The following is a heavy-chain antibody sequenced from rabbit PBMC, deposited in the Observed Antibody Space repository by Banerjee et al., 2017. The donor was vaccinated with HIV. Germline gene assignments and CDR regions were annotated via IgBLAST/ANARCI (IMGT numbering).Heavy chain of an antibody. J-gene: IGHJ6*01. Sequence: QSLEESGEDLVKPEGSLTLTCTASGFSFSDSYWMCWVRQAPGKGLEWIACIGTSSGTAYYASWAKGRFTISKTSPTTVTLQMTSLTAADTAIYFCARYAAGSGYPLWGPGTLVTVS. CDR1: GFSFSDSYW. D-gene: IGHD8-1*01. CDR3: ARYAAGSGYPL. CDR2: IGTSSGTA. V-gene: IGHV1S40*01.